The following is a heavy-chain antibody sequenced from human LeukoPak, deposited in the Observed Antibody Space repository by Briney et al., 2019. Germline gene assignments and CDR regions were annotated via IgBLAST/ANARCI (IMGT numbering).Heavy chain of an antibody. CDR1: GFTFSSYA. Sequence: PGGSLRLSCAASGFTFSSYAMSWVRQAPGKGLEWVSAISGSGGSTYYADSVKGRFTISRDNSKNTLYLQMNSLRAEDTAVYYCVKDRYSSGWYDDAFDIWGQGTMVTVSS. CDR2: ISGSGGST. CDR3: VKDRYSSGWYDDAFDI. V-gene: IGHV3-23*01. J-gene: IGHJ3*02. D-gene: IGHD6-19*01.